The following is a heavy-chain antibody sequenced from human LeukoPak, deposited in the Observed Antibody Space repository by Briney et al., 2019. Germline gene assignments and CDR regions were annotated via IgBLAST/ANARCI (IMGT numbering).Heavy chain of an antibody. V-gene: IGHV4-61*02. J-gene: IGHJ3*01. CDR1: GGSISSGTYY. CDR3: ARVRSDSSSWLQN. Sequence: PSQTLSLTCTVSGGSISSGTYYWSWIRQPAGKGLEWIGRIYKSGSTNYNPSLKSRVTISVDTPKNQFSLKLSSVTAADTAVYYCARVRSDSSSWLQNWGQGTMVTVSS. D-gene: IGHD6-13*01. CDR2: IYKSGST.